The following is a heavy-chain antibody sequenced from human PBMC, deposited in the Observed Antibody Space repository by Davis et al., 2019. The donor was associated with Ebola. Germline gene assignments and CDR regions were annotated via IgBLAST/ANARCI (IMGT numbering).Heavy chain of an antibody. CDR2: ISGSGGST. V-gene: IGHV3-23*01. D-gene: IGHD6-19*01. J-gene: IGHJ5*02. CDR3: AKGIIAVGGSGWFDP. CDR1: VITFSSYA. Sequence: GESLKISCTDSVITFSSYAMTWVRQAPGKGLEWVSAISGSGGSTYYADSVKGRFTISRDNSKNTLYLQMNSLRAEVTAVYYCAKGIIAVGGSGWFDPWGQGTLVTVSS.